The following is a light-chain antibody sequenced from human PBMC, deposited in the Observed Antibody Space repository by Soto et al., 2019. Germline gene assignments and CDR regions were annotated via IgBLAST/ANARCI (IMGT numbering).Light chain of an antibody. Sequence: DLHMTQSPSSLSASVGDRVTITCQASHDISTYLNWYQQKPGKAPKILIYGASNLATGVPSRFSGSGSGTEFTFTISTLQPEDVATYFCQQYNLLRTFGPGTKVDVK. CDR1: HDISTY. J-gene: IGKJ3*01. V-gene: IGKV1-33*01. CDR2: GAS. CDR3: QQYNLLRT.